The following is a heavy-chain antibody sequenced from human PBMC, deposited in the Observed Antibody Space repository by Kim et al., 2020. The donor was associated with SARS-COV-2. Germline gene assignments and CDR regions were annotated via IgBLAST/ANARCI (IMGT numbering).Heavy chain of an antibody. CDR3: ARGEYCSGGSCFLGNWF. J-gene: IGHJ5*01. D-gene: IGHD2-15*01. CDR2: ISYDGSNT. CDR1: GFTFSSYA. V-gene: IGHV3-30*04. Sequence: GGSLRLSCAASGFTFSSYAMNWVRQAPGKGLEWVTLISYDGSNTYYADSVKGRFTISRDNSNNTLYLQMNSLRAEDTALYYCARGEYCSGGSCFLGNWF.